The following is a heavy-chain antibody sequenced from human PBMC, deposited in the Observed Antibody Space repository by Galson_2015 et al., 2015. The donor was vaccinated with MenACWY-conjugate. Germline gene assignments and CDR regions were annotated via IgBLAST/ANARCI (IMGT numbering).Heavy chain of an antibody. J-gene: IGHJ4*02. CDR2: ISPSGGST. V-gene: IGHV1-46*01. CDR1: GYTFTSNQ. CDR3: ARDSTFWSVDY. Sequence: SVKVSCKATGYTFTSNQMHWVRQAPGQGLEWMGIISPSGGSTVYAQKFHGRVTMTRDTSTSTVYLELTSLRSEDTALYYCARDSTFWSVDYWGQGTLVTVSS. D-gene: IGHD3-3*01.